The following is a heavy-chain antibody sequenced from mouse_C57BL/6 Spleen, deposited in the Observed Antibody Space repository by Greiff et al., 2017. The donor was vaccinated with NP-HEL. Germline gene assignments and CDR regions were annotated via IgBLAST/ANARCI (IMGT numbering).Heavy chain of an antibody. Sequence: SGPELVKPGASVKISCKASGYAFSSSWMNWVKQRPGKGLEWIGRIYPGDGDTNYNGKFKGKATLTADKSSSTAYMQLSSLTSEDSAVYFCASEGNYGSSPYYYAMDYWGQGTSVTVSS. J-gene: IGHJ4*01. D-gene: IGHD1-1*01. CDR3: ASEGNYGSSPYYYAMDY. V-gene: IGHV1-82*01. CDR1: GYAFSSSW. CDR2: IYPGDGDT.